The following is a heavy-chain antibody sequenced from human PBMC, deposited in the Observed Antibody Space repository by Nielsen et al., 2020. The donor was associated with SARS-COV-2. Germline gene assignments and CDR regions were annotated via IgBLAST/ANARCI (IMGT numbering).Heavy chain of an antibody. CDR1: GGSISSGGYY. V-gene: IGHV4-31*03. Sequence: SETLSLTCTVSGGSISSGGYYWSWIRQHPGKGLEWIGYIYYSGSTYYNPSLKSRVTISVDTSKNQFSLKLSSVTAADTAVYYCARGVDIVVVPAADYFDYWGQGTLVTVSS. D-gene: IGHD2-2*01. CDR2: IYYSGST. CDR3: ARGVDIVVVPAADYFDY. J-gene: IGHJ4*02.